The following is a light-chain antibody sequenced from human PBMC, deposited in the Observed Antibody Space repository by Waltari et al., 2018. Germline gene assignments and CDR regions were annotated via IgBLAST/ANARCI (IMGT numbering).Light chain of an antibody. CDR3: QQYGSPPYT. CDR1: QGVRSDY. CDR2: GAS. Sequence: EIVLTQAPGTLSLSPGERATLSCRASQGVRSDYLAWYQQKPGQSPRLLIYGASSRATGVADRYSGSGSGTDFTLTINRLEREDFAVFYCQQYGSPPYTFGQGTKLEIK. V-gene: IGKV3-20*01. J-gene: IGKJ2*01.